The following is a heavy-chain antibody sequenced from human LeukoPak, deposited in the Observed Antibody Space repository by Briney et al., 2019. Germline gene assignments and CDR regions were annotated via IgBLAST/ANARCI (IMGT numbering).Heavy chain of an antibody. CDR1: GFTFSSYS. CDR3: ASFGYGGYGY. D-gene: IGHD5-12*01. Sequence: GGSLRLSCAASGFTFSSYSMNWVRQAPGKGLEWVSSISSSSSYIYYAGSVKGRFTISRDNAKNSLYLQMNSLRAEDTAVYYCASFGYGGYGYWGQGTLVTVSS. CDR2: ISSSSSYI. V-gene: IGHV3-21*01. J-gene: IGHJ4*02.